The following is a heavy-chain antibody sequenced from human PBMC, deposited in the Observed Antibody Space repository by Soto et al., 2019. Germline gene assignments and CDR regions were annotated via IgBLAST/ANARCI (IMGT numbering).Heavy chain of an antibody. CDR3: AKDRTKYYYDAHGYSDFHY. CDR2: ISGSGLST. J-gene: IGHJ4*02. D-gene: IGHD3-22*01. V-gene: IGHV3-23*01. CDR1: GFTFSSYA. Sequence: EVQLLESGGGLVQPGGSLRLSCAASGFTFSSYAMSWVRQTPGKGLEWVSAISGSGLSTYYADSVKGRFTISRDTPKNTLFLQMNTLRAEDTAIYYCAKDRTKYYYDAHGYSDFHYWGQGTLVTVSS.